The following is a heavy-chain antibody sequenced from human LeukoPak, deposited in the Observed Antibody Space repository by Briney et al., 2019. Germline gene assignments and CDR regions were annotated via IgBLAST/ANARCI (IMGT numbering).Heavy chain of an antibody. CDR1: GYTFTCYY. D-gene: IGHD6-6*01. CDR3: ARDGIAARPSGYFDY. CDR2: INPSGGST. V-gene: IGHV1-46*01. J-gene: IGHJ4*02. Sequence: ASVKVSCKPSGYTFTCYYMHWVRQAPGQGLEWMGIINPSGGSTSYAQKFQGRVTMTRDTSTSTVYMELSSLRSEDTAVYYCARDGIAARPSGYFDYWGQGTLVTVSS.